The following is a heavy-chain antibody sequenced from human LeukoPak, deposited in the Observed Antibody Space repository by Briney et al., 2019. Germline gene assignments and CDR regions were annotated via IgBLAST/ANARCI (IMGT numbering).Heavy chain of an antibody. V-gene: IGHV4-4*07. CDR2: IHTSGST. Sequence: PSETLSLTCSVSGDSISTYYWSWIRQPAGKGLEWIAQIHTSGSTNFNPSLKSRVTISMDTPNNQLSLMMSSVTAADTAIYYCAGRGLSTGWTFDYWGHGTLVTVSS. CDR1: GDSISTYY. CDR3: AGRGLSTGWTFDY. J-gene: IGHJ4*01. D-gene: IGHD6-19*01.